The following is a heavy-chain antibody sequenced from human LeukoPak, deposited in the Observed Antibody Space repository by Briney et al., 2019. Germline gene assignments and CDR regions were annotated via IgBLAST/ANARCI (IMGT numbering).Heavy chain of an antibody. J-gene: IGHJ4*02. V-gene: IGHV4-61*02. D-gene: IGHD6-13*01. CDR3: ARTGIAAADPFDY. Sequence: PSETLSLTCTVSGGSISSGSYYWSWIRQPAGKGLEWIGRIYTSGSTNYNPSLKSRVTISVDTSKNQFSLKLSSVTAADTAVYYCARTGIAAADPFDYRGQGTLVTVSS. CDR2: IYTSGST. CDR1: GGSISSGSYY.